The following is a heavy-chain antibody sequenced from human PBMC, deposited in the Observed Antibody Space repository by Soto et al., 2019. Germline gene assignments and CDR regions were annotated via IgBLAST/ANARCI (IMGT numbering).Heavy chain of an antibody. CDR2: INPTSGGT. J-gene: IGHJ5*02. D-gene: IGHD2-2*01. Sequence: GASVKVSCKASGYTFTGYYMHWVRQAPGQGLEWMALINPTSGGTNYAQKFQGRVTMTWDTSISTAYMELSRLTSDDTAIYYCARVVPGAEAWFGPWGQGTLVTVSS. V-gene: IGHV1-2*02. CDR3: ARVVPGAEAWFGP. CDR1: GYTFTGYY.